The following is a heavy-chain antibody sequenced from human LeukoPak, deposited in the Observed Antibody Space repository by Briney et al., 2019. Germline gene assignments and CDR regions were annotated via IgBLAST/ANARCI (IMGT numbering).Heavy chain of an antibody. CDR2: LHPEDREV. CDR1: GDTLTEIS. D-gene: IGHD6-6*01. J-gene: IGHJ4*02. V-gene: IGHV1-24*01. CDR3: ATAEQLV. Sequence: GASVKVSRRVSGDTLTEISIHWVRQTPGKGLEWMGGLHPEDREVIYAQKFQGRVTMTEDSSTDTAYMDLRSLRSEDTAVYYCATAEQLVWGQGTLVTVSS.